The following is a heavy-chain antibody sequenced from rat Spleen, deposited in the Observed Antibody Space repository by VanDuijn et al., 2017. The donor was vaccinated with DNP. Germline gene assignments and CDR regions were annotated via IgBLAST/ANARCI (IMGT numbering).Heavy chain of an antibody. CDR3: TIDGVTD. D-gene: IGHD4-5*01. CDR2: ISYDGSRT. Sequence: EVQLVESGGGLVQPGRSLKFSCAASGFTFSDYNMAWVRQAPKKGLEWVATISYDGSRTYYRDSVKGRFTISRDNAKSTLYMQMDSLRSEDTATYYCTIDGVTDWGQGVMVTVSS. J-gene: IGHJ2*01. V-gene: IGHV5-7*01. CDR1: GFTFSDYN.